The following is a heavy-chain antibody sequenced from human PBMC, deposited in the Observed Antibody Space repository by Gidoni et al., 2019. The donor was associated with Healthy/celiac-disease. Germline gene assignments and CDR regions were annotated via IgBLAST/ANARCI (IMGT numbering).Heavy chain of an antibody. CDR2: IYYSWST. CDR1: GGSISSSSYY. V-gene: IGHV4-39*01. CDR3: ARAVVVDPGFDI. D-gene: IGHD2-15*01. Sequence: QLQLQESGPGLVKPSETLSLTCTVSGGSISSSSYYWGWIRQPPGKGLEWIGSIYYSWSTYYNPSLKSRVTISVDTSKTQFSLKLSSVTAADTAVYYCARAVVVDPGFDIWGQGTMVTVSS. J-gene: IGHJ3*02.